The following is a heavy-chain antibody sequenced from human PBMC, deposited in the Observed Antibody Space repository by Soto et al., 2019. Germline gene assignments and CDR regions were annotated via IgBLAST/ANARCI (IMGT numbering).Heavy chain of an antibody. V-gene: IGHV3-33*01. Sequence: GGSLRLSCAASGFTFSSYGMHWVRQAPGKGLEWVAVIWYDGSNKYYADSVKGRFTISRDNSKNTLYLQMNSLRAEDTAVYYCARETLGYCSGGSCYSKDYGMDVWGQGTTVTVSS. J-gene: IGHJ6*02. CDR3: ARETLGYCSGGSCYSKDYGMDV. CDR2: IWYDGSNK. CDR1: GFTFSSYG. D-gene: IGHD2-15*01.